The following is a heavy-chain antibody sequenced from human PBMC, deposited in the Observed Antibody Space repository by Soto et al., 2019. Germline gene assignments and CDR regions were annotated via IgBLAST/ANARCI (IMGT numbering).Heavy chain of an antibody. CDR1: GFTFSSYG. CDR3: AKTLSGIGGDY. J-gene: IGHJ4*02. D-gene: IGHD3-10*01. Sequence: QVQLVESGGGVVQPGRSLRLSCAASGFTFSSYGMHWVRQAPGKGLEWVAVISYDGSNKYYADSVKGRFTISRDNSKNTLYLQINSLRAEDTAVYYCAKTLSGIGGDYWGQGTLVTVSS. V-gene: IGHV3-30*18. CDR2: ISYDGSNK.